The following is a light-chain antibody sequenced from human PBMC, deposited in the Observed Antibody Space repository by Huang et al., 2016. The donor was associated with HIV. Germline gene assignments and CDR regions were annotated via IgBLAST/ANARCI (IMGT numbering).Light chain of an antibody. CDR3: QQYDNWPYT. CDR1: PSVSSH. V-gene: IGKV3-15*01. J-gene: IGKJ2*01. Sequence: EIMMTQSPATLSVSPGESATLSCRASPSVSSHLAWYQQKPGQAPRLLIYGASTRATGIPVRFSGSGPGTEFTLTISSLQSEDFAVYFCQQYDNWPYTFGQGTKLEIK. CDR2: GAS.